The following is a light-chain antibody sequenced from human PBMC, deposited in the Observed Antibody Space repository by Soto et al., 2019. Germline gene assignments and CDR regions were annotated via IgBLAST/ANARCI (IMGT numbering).Light chain of an antibody. Sequence: EIVLRQSPATVSLSPGERATLSCRASQSVSTYLGWYQQKPGQAPRLLIYDASNRATGIPARFSGSGSGTDFTLTISSLEPEDSALYYCQQRTNWPLTFGGWTKVEI. CDR3: QQRTNWPLT. V-gene: IGKV3-11*01. J-gene: IGKJ4*01. CDR1: QSVSTY. CDR2: DAS.